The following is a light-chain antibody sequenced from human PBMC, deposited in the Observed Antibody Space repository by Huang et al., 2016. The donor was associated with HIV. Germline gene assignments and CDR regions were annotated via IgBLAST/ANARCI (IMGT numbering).Light chain of an antibody. CDR2: GAS. V-gene: IGKV3-15*01. CDR1: QSFSSN. J-gene: IGKJ1*01. CDR3: QQYNNWPRGT. Sequence: EIVMTQSPATLSVSPGERATLSCRSSQSFSSNLAWYQQKPGQAPSLLIYGASTRATGIPARCSGSGSGTEFTLTISSLQSEDFAVYYCQQYNNWPRGTFGQGTKVEIK.